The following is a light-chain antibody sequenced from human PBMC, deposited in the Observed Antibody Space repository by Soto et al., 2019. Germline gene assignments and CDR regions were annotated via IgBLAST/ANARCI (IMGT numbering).Light chain of an antibody. CDR2: AAS. J-gene: IGKJ4*01. CDR1: QGISSW. CDR3: QQADTFPLT. Sequence: DIQMTQSPSSVSASVGDRVTITCRASQGISSWVAWYQQKPGKAPNLLIYAASSLQSGVPSRFSRSGSGTEFTHTISSLQPEDFATYYCQQADTFPLTFGGGTKVEIK. V-gene: IGKV1-12*01.